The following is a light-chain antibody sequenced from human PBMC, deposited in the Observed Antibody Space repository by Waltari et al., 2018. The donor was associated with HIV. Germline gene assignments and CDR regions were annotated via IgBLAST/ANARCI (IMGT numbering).Light chain of an antibody. Sequence: DIQMTPSPSSLSASVGDRVTITCQASQDISNYLNWYQQKPGKAPKLLIYDASNVETGVPSRFSGSGSGTDFTVTISSLQPEDIATYYCQQYDNLPYTFGQGTKLEIK. J-gene: IGKJ2*01. V-gene: IGKV1-33*01. CDR3: QQYDNLPYT. CDR1: QDISNY. CDR2: DAS.